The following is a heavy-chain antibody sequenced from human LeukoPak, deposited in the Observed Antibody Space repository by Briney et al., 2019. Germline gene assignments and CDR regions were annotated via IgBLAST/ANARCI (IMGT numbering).Heavy chain of an antibody. CDR2: IRSKANSYAT. D-gene: IGHD5-18*01. V-gene: IGHV3-73*01. Sequence: PGGSLRLSCAASGFTSSGSAMHWVRQASGKGLEWVGRIRSKANSYATAYAASVKGRFTISRDESKNTAYLQMNSLKTEDTAVYYCTSHRLPDTARRRYYYYGMDVWGQGTTVTVSS. J-gene: IGHJ6*02. CDR1: GFTSSGSA. CDR3: TSHRLPDTARRRYYYYGMDV.